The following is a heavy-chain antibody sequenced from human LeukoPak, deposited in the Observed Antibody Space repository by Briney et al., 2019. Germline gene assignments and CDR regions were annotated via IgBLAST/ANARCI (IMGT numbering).Heavy chain of an antibody. D-gene: IGHD4-17*01. V-gene: IGHV3-73*01. CDR1: GFTFSSYA. Sequence: GGSLRLSCAASGFTFSSYAMSWVRQASGKGLEWVGRIRSKAHSYATAYAASVKGRFTISRDDSKNTAYLQMNSLKTEDTAVYYCTRRVIDYGVDFDYWGQGTLVTVSS. CDR2: IRSKAHSYAT. CDR3: TRRVIDYGVDFDY. J-gene: IGHJ4*02.